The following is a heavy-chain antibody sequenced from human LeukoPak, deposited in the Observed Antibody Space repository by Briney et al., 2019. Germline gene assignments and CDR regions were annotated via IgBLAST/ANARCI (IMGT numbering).Heavy chain of an antibody. J-gene: IGHJ5*02. CDR1: GGSISSYY. CDR3: ARHYSIMGGLPSEYWLDR. V-gene: IGHV4-59*08. Sequence: WETLSLTCTVSGGSISSYYWSWVRQPPGKGLEWVGYIYYSGSTKYNPSPPTRVTISVHTSKTQFSLKLSSVTAADTAVYYCARHYSIMGGLPSEYWLDRWGQGTLVTVSS. CDR2: IYYSGST. D-gene: IGHD2-8*01.